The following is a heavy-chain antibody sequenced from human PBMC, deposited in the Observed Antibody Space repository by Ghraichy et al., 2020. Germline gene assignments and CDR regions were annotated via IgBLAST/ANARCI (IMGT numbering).Heavy chain of an antibody. Sequence: SVKVSCKASGATFRSYAISWVRQAPGQGLEWMGGIIPIFGTANYAQKFQGRVTITADKSTSTAYMELSSLRSEDTAVYYCARDGQITQNEPPDYYYYYYMDVWGKGTTVTVSS. CDR2: IIPIFGTA. J-gene: IGHJ6*03. CDR1: GATFRSYA. V-gene: IGHV1-69*06. D-gene: IGHD1-14*01. CDR3: ARDGQITQNEPPDYYYYYYMDV.